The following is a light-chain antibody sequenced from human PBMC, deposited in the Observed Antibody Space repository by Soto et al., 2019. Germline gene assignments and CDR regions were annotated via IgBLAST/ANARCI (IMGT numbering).Light chain of an antibody. V-gene: IGKV3D-20*02. CDR1: QTVNSDY. J-gene: IGKJ5*01. Sequence: EIMLKQSPGTLSLSPGEGAALSCSASQTVNSDYLAWLQQRPGQAPRLLIFATSRRATDIPDRFSGSGSGTDFTLAIRRLEPEDFAVYYCQQRSNRLPITFGQGTRLEIK. CDR2: ATS. CDR3: QQRSNRLPIT.